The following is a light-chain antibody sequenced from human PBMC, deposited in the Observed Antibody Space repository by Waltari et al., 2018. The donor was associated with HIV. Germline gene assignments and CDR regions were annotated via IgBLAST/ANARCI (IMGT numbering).Light chain of an antibody. Sequence: VLTQSPGTLSLSPGERATLSCRASKTVSSSDLAWYQHKSGQSPRLLIYGASSRATGIPERFSGSGSGTDFTLTISRLEPEDFAVYYCQRHGFSSRTFGQGTKVEIK. CDR2: GAS. CDR1: KTVSSSD. CDR3: QRHGFSSRT. J-gene: IGKJ1*01. V-gene: IGKV3-20*01.